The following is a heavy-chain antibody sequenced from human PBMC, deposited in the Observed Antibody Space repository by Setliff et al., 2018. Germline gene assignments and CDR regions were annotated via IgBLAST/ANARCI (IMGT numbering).Heavy chain of an antibody. J-gene: IGHJ4*02. D-gene: IGHD2-15*01. V-gene: IGHV4-59*01. CDR3: ARENGYCSGGACYFMFDY. CDR2: IYYSGT. Sequence: KASETLSLTCTVSSASRSINTYYWSWIRQPPGKGLDWVGNIYYSGTNYNPSLKSRVTISVDTSKHQISLKLNSVTAADTAVYYCARENGYCSGGACYFMFDYWGQGTLVTVSS. CDR1: SASRSINTYY.